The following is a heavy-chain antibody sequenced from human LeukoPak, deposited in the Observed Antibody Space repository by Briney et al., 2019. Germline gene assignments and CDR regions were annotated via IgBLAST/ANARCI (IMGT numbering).Heavy chain of an antibody. V-gene: IGHV1-24*01. J-gene: IGHJ6*03. Sequence: ASVKVSCKVSGYTLTELSMHWVRQAPGKGLEWMGGFDPEDGETIYAQKFQGRVTITADESTSTAYMELSSLRSEDTAVYYCALRSSYYYYYMDVWGKGTTVTISS. CDR2: FDPEDGET. CDR1: GYTLTELS. CDR3: ALRSSYYYYYMDV.